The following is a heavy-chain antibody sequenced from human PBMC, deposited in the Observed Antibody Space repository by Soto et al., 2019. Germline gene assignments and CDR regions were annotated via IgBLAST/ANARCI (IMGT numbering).Heavy chain of an antibody. D-gene: IGHD2-8*01. CDR1: GFTFSNYA. V-gene: IGHV3-23*01. CDR2: IGGSGGST. CDR3: ANPPPTMVSTIYYYYGMDV. Sequence: VQLLESGGGLVQTGGSLRLSCAASGFTFSNYAMTWVRQAPGKGLEWVSAIGGSGGSTYYADSVKGRFTISRDNSKNTLYLQMDSLRADDTAVYYYANPPPTMVSTIYYYYGMDVWGQGTTVTVSS. J-gene: IGHJ6*02.